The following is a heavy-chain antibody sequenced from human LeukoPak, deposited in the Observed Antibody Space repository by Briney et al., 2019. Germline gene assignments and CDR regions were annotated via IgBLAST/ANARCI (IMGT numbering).Heavy chain of an antibody. V-gene: IGHV3-7*01. CDR2: IKQDGSEK. D-gene: IGHD3-3*01. CDR1: GFIFSSCW. Sequence: GGSLRLSCAASGFIFSSCWMGWVRQAPGKGLEWVANIKQDGSEKYYVDSVKGRFTISRDNARNSLYLQINSLRAEDTAVYYCARYDFWSGYAFDYWGQGTLVTVSS. J-gene: IGHJ4*02. CDR3: ARYDFWSGYAFDY.